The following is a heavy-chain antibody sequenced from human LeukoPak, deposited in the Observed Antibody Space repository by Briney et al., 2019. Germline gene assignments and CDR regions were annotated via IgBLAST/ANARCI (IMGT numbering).Heavy chain of an antibody. CDR1: GFIFSSYG. D-gene: IGHD3-22*01. Sequence: GGSLRLSCAASGFIFSSYGMHWVRQAPGKGLEWVAFIRYDGSNKYYADSVKGRFTVSRDNSKNTLSLQMNSLRAEDTDVYYCAKDMRYYDSSVYSSLDYWGQGTSLDYWGQGTLVTVSS. J-gene: IGHJ4*02. CDR2: IRYDGSNK. V-gene: IGHV3-30*02. CDR3: AKDMRYYDSSVYSSLDYWGQGTSLDY.